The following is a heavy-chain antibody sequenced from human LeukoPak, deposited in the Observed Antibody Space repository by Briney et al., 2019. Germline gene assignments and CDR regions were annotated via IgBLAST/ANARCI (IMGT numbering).Heavy chain of an antibody. D-gene: IGHD2-8*02. V-gene: IGHV3-48*03. J-gene: IGHJ4*02. Sequence: GGSLRLSCAASGFTLRNYEMNWVRQAPGKGLEWVSYISASGITIYYADSVEGRFTISRDNAKNSLYLQMNRLRAEDTAVYYCTRDPTGGNHYGPFDYWGQGTLVTVSS. CDR2: ISASGITI. CDR3: TRDPTGGNHYGPFDY. CDR1: GFTLRNYE.